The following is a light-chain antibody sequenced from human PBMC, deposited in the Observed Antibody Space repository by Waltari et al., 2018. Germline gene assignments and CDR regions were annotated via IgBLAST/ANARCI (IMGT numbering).Light chain of an antibody. Sequence: QSALTQPASVSGSPGQSITIPCTGTSSNIRDYNLFSWFQHPPGKVPQLVMYYVTKRPSGISDRFSGSKSGNTASLTISTLQADDEADYYCCSYSTSGSWMFGGGTKVTVL. CDR2: YVT. J-gene: IGLJ3*02. CDR3: CSYSTSGSWM. V-gene: IGLV2-23*02. CDR1: SSNIRDYNL.